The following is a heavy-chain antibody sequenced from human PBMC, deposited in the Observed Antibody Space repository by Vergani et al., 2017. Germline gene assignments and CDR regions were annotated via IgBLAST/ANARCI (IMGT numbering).Heavy chain of an antibody. J-gene: IGHJ4*02. CDR1: SGSISSGDYY. Sequence: QVQLQESGPGLVKPSQTLSLTCTVSSGSISSGDYYWSWIRQPPGKGLEWIGYIYYSGSTYYNPSLKSRVTISVDTSKNQFSLKLSSVTAADTAVYYCARGQYYGSGSYPPFDYWGQGTLVTVSS. V-gene: IGHV4-30-4*08. D-gene: IGHD3-10*01. CDR3: ARGQYYGSGSYPPFDY. CDR2: IYYSGST.